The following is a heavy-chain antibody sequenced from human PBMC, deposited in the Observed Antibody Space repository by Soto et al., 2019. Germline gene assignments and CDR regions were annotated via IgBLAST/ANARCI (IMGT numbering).Heavy chain of an antibody. Sequence: SETLSLTCTVSGGSISSGDYYWGWIRQPPGKGLEWIGSIYYSGSTNYNPSLKSRVTISVDTSKNQFSLKLSSVTAADTAVYYCARRWGDYFDYWGQGTLVTVSS. CDR1: GGSISSGDYY. V-gene: IGHV4-61*05. CDR2: IYYSGST. J-gene: IGHJ4*02. CDR3: ARRWGDYFDY. D-gene: IGHD3-16*01.